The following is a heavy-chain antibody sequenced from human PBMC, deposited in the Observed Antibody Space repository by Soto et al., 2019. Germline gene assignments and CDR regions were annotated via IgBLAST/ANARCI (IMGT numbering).Heavy chain of an antibody. J-gene: IGHJ5*02. V-gene: IGHV4-30-2*01. CDR1: GGSISSGGYS. CDR2: IYHIGST. CDR3: ARVDSTVTTGDNWFDP. D-gene: IGHD4-4*01. Sequence: QLQLQESGSGLVKPSQTLSLTCAVSGGSISSGGYSWSWIRQPPGKGLEWIGYIYHIGSTYYNPYLTSLVTISVDRSKNQFSLKLSSVTAADTAVYYCARVDSTVTTGDNWFDPWGQGTLVTVSS.